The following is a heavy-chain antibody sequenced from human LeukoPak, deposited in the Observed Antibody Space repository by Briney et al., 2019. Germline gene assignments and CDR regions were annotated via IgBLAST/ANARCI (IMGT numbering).Heavy chain of an antibody. D-gene: IGHD1-26*01. CDR1: GFTFSNYW. J-gene: IGHJ4*02. Sequence: GGSLRLSCAASGFTFSNYWMTWVRQAPGKGLEWVANVKEDGSEKYYVDSVEGRFTISRDNAENSLYLQMNSLRAEDTAVYYCARGGQYHYWGQGTLVTVSS. CDR3: ARGGQYHY. V-gene: IGHV3-7*01. CDR2: VKEDGSEK.